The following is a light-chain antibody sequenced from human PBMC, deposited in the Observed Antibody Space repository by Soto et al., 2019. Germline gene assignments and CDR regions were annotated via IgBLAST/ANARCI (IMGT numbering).Light chain of an antibody. Sequence: IQMTQSPSSLSASVGDRVTIPCRASQDISSYLAWYQQNPGKAPTLLIYAASTLQSGVPSRFSGSGFGTDFTLTISSLQAEDFASYYCQQLRSYPSTFGGGTKVDIK. CDR2: AAS. V-gene: IGKV1-9*01. J-gene: IGKJ4*01. CDR1: QDISSY. CDR3: QQLRSYPST.